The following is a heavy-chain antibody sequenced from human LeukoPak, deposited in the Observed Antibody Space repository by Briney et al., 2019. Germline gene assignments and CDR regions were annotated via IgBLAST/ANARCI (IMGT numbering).Heavy chain of an antibody. CDR1: GGSISGTNW. Sequence: GTLSLTCGVSGGSISGTNWWSWVRQPPGQGLEWIGEISLAGQTNYNPSLNGRVTMSLDKSSNQLSLHLTSVTAADTATYYCSRESGPFCPFGYWGQGTLVIVSS. CDR3: SRESGPFCPFGY. CDR2: ISLAGQT. J-gene: IGHJ4*02. V-gene: IGHV4-4*02. D-gene: IGHD1-26*01.